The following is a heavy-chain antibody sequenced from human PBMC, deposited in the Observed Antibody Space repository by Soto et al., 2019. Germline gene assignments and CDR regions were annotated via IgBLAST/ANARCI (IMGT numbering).Heavy chain of an antibody. CDR3: ARSSGYYLIDDY. D-gene: IGHD3-22*01. CDR1: GYTFTSYA. J-gene: IGHJ4*02. V-gene: IGHV1-3*05. Sequence: QVQLVQSGAEEKKPGAPVKVSCKASGYTFTSYAMHWVRQAPGQRLEWMGWINAGNGNTKYSQKFQDRVTITRDTSASTADMELSSLRSEDTAVYYCARSSGYYLIDDYWGQGTLVPVSS. CDR2: INAGNGNT.